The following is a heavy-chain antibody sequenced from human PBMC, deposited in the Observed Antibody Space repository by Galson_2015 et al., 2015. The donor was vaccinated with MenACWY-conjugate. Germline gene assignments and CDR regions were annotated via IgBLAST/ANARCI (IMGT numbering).Heavy chain of an antibody. J-gene: IGHJ4*02. CDR2: ISSSSSYI. CDR3: ARDWDYYDGIVRFDY. Sequence: SLRLSCAASGFTFNSYGMHWVRQAPGKGLEWVSSISSSSSYIYYADSVKGRFTISRDNAKNSLYLQMHSLTPEDTAVYYCARDWDYYDGIVRFDYWGQGTLVTVSS. CDR1: GFTFNSYG. V-gene: IGHV3-21*01. D-gene: IGHD3-22*01.